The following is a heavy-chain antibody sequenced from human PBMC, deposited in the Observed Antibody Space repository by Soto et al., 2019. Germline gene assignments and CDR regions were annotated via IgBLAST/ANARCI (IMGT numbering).Heavy chain of an antibody. Sequence: QLQLQESGPGLVKPSETLSLTCTVSGDSVSGSNYYWGWIRHPPGRGLEWIGSILHGGNTYYNPALKSQVTISVDTSKNQFSLKLSSVAASDTAIYYCARHLAAAVCYYGYWGQGTLVTVSS. D-gene: IGHD3-10*01. J-gene: IGHJ4*02. V-gene: IGHV4-39*01. CDR2: ILHGGNT. CDR3: ARHLAAAVCYYGY. CDR1: GDSVSGSNYY.